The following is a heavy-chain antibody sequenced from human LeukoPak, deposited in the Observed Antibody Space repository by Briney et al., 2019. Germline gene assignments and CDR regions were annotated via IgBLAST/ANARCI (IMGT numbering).Heavy chain of an antibody. CDR3: ARSRDGYISTFDY. V-gene: IGHV4-39*01. CDR2: IYYRGNT. Sequence: GSLRLSCAASGFTFSSYWMSWVRQPPGKGLEWIGSIYYRGNTYYNPSLKSRVTISVDTSKNQFSLKLSSVTAADTAVYYCARSRDGYISTFDYWGQGTLVTVSS. CDR1: GFTFSSYW. D-gene: IGHD5-24*01. J-gene: IGHJ4*02.